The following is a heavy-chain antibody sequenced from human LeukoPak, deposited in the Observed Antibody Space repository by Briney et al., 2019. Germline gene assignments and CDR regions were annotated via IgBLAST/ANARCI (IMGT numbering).Heavy chain of an antibody. CDR2: ISSSSSYR. CDR1: GFTFSSYS. V-gene: IGHV3-21*01. CDR3: ARASAVAGTRHY. J-gene: IGHJ4*02. Sequence: GGSLRLSCAASGFTFSSYSMNWVRQAPGRGLEWVSSISSSSSYRYYADSVKGRFTISRDNAKNSLYLQMNSLRAEDTAVYYCARASAVAGTRHYWGQGTLVTVSS. D-gene: IGHD6-19*01.